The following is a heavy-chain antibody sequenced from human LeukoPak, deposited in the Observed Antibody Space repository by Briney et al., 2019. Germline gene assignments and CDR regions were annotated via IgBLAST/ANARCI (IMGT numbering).Heavy chain of an antibody. CDR3: ARQNDFRLDY. V-gene: IGHV5-51*01. J-gene: IGHJ4*02. CDR1: GYTFSSYW. CDR2: IYPGDSDT. D-gene: IGHD3-3*01. Sequence: GESLRISFKGSGYTFSSYWIGWVRQMPGKGLEWMGIIYPGDSDTRYSPSLQGQVTISVDTSIGTAYLQWSSLKASDTAIYYCARQNDFRLDYWGQGTLVTVSS.